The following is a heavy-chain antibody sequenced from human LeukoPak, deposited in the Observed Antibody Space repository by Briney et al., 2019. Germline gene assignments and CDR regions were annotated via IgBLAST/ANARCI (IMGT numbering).Heavy chain of an antibody. V-gene: IGHV3-48*01. CDR1: GFTFMSYS. CDR3: ARGVWFGEEGSDY. Sequence: GGSLRLSCAASGFTFMSYSMNWVRQAPGKGLEWVSYISSGSNTIYYADSVKGRFTISRDNAKNSLHLQMSSLRAEDTAVYYCARGVWFGEEGSDYWGQGTLVTVSS. J-gene: IGHJ4*02. CDR2: ISSGSNTI. D-gene: IGHD3-10*01.